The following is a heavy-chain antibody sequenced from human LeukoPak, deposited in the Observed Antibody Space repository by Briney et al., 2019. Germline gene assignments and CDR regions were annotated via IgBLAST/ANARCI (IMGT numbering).Heavy chain of an antibody. D-gene: IGHD3-9*01. Sequence: PGGSLRLSCAASGFTFSNYGMHWVRQAPGKGLEWVAVISYDGGNKYYADSVKGRFTISRDNSKNTLYLQMNSLRAEDTAVYYCAKDPNQYDILTGYYPDWGQGTLVTVSS. J-gene: IGHJ4*02. CDR3: AKDPNQYDILTGYYPD. CDR2: ISYDGGNK. CDR1: GFTFSNYG. V-gene: IGHV3-30*18.